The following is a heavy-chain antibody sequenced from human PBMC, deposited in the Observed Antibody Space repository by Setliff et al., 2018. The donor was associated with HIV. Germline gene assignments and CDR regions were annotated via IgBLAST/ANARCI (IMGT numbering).Heavy chain of an antibody. CDR2: INVGNGNT. Sequence: GASVKVSCKASGYIFSSYTMHWVRQAPGQGLEWMGWINVGNGNTKYSQKFQGRVTITRDTSASTAYMGLSSLRSEDTAVYHCARDNRLAGLDYWGQGTLVTVSS. D-gene: IGHD6-19*01. V-gene: IGHV1-3*01. CDR3: ARDNRLAGLDY. J-gene: IGHJ4*02. CDR1: GYIFSSYT.